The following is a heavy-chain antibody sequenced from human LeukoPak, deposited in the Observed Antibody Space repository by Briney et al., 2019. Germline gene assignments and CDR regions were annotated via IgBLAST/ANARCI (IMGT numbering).Heavy chain of an antibody. CDR1: GFTFTDYY. J-gene: IGHJ1*01. D-gene: IGHD5-18*01. CDR2: ITNSGTTI. CDR3: ARATTGYSYGFQH. V-gene: IGHV3-11*01. Sequence: GGSLRLSCAASGFTFTDYYMSWIRQAPGKGLEWVSYITNSGTTIYYADSVKGRFTISRDNAKNSLYLQMNSLRAEDTAVYYCARATTGYSYGFQHWGQGTLVTVSS.